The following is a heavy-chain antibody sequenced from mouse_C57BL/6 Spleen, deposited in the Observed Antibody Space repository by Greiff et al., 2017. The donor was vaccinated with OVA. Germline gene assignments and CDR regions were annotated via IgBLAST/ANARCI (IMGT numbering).Heavy chain of an antibody. CDR1: GFSFNTYA. CDR2: IRSKSNNYAT. CDR3: VRQDYDYYAMDY. Sequence: EVKLLESGGGLVQPKGSLKLSCAASGFSFNTYAMNWVRQAPGKGLEWVARIRSKSNNYATYYADSVKDRFTISRDDSESMLYLQMNNLKTEDTAMYYCVRQDYDYYAMDYWGQGTSVTVSS. D-gene: IGHD2-4*01. V-gene: IGHV10-1*01. J-gene: IGHJ4*01.